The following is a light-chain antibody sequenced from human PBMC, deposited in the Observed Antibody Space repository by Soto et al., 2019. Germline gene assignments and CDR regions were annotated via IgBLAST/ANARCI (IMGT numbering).Light chain of an antibody. CDR1: STDVGGYNY. CDR3: SSYTSSSTYV. V-gene: IGLV2-14*03. Sequence: QSVLTQPASVSGSPGQSITISCTGTSTDVGGYNYVSWYKQHPGKAPKLMINDVSNRPSGVFNRFSGSKSGNTASLTILWLRAEDEADYYCSSYTSSSTYVFGTGTKVTVL. J-gene: IGLJ1*01. CDR2: DVS.